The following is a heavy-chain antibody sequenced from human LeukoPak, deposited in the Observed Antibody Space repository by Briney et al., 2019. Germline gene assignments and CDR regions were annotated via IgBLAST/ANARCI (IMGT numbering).Heavy chain of an antibody. CDR1: GGSISSSSYY. CDR2: IYYSGST. V-gene: IGHV4-39*07. CDR3: ARDSIIAVAGNPGDY. J-gene: IGHJ4*02. D-gene: IGHD6-19*01. Sequence: SETLSLTCTVSGGSISSSSYYWGWIRQPPGKGLKWIGSIYYSGSTYYNPSLKSRVTISVDTSKNQFSLKLSSVTAADTAVYYCARDSIIAVAGNPGDYWGQGTLATVSS.